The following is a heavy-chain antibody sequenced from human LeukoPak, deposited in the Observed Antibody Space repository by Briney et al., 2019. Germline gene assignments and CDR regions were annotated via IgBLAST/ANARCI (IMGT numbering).Heavy chain of an antibody. CDR1: GFTFSSYS. Sequence: GGSLRLSCAASGFTFSSYSMNWVRQAPGKGLEWVSSISSSSYIYYADSVKGRFTISRDNAKNSLYLQMNSLRAEDTAVYYCARDLRSSRRYYDILTGYYSRSFDYWGQGTLVTVSS. V-gene: IGHV3-21*01. D-gene: IGHD3-9*01. CDR3: ARDLRSSRRYYDILTGYYSRSFDY. CDR2: ISSSSYI. J-gene: IGHJ4*02.